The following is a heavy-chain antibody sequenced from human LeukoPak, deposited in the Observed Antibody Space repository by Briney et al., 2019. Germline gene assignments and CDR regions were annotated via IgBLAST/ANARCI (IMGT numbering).Heavy chain of an antibody. CDR2: MNPNSGNT. CDR1: GYTFTSYD. D-gene: IGHD1-26*01. Sequence: ASVKVSCKASGYTFTSYDINWVRQATGQGLEWMGWMNPNSGNTGYAQKFQGRVTITRNTSISTAYMELGSLRSEDTAVYYCARGEWELRAFDIWGQGTMVTVSS. V-gene: IGHV1-8*03. CDR3: ARGEWELRAFDI. J-gene: IGHJ3*02.